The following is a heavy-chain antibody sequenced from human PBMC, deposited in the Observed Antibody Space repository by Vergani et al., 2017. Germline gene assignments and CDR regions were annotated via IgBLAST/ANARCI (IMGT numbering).Heavy chain of an antibody. CDR1: GGSMSGYY. D-gene: IGHD3-10*01. Sequence: QVRLQESGPGLVKPSETLSLTCSVSGGSMSGYYWSWIRQPPGKELEWIGYMYHSGSTNYNPSLETRVTISGDTSKNQFSLKLNSVTDAAAAVYYCGRVGDFYGLGSRLLDLWGQGILVTVSS. V-gene: IGHV4-59*01. J-gene: IGHJ5*02. CDR3: GRVGDFYGLGSRLLDL. CDR2: MYHSGST.